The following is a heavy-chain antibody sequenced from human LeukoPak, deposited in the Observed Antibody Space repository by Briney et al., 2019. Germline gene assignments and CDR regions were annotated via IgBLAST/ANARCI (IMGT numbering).Heavy chain of an antibody. Sequence: PGGSLRLSCAASGFTFSSYGMSWVRQAPGKGLEWVSYITLSSSTIYYADSVKGRFTISRDNAKNSLYLQMNSLRVEDTAVYYCAREPTYTSSWHTSCDYWGPGTLVTVSS. CDR2: ITLSSSTI. CDR3: AREPTYTSSWHTSCDY. V-gene: IGHV3-48*01. CDR1: GFTFSSYG. D-gene: IGHD6-13*01. J-gene: IGHJ4*02.